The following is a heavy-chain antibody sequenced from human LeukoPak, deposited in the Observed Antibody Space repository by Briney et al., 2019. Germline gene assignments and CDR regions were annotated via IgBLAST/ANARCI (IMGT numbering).Heavy chain of an antibody. V-gene: IGHV4-59*08. CDR3: ARGAEYYAIWRGYAGYSDY. CDR2: IYYTGST. J-gene: IGHJ4*02. CDR1: GGSISNYY. Sequence: PSETLSLTCTVSGGSISNYYWSWIRQPPGKGLEWIAYIYYTGSTNYNPSLKSRFNISLDRSKKKFSLKLTSVTAADTAVYFCARGAEYYAIWRGYAGYSDYWGQGISVTVSS. D-gene: IGHD3-3*01.